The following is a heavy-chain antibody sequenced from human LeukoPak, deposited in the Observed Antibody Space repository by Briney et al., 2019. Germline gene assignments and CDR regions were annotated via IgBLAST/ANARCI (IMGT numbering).Heavy chain of an antibody. CDR2: ISGSGGTA. Sequence: GGSLRLSCAASGFTFSIYAMSWVRQAPGKGLEWVSAISGSGGTAYYADSVKGRFTISRDNSKNTLYLQMNSLRAEDTAVYYCARVEKVPWFGEPIYYYYGMDVWGQGTTVTVSS. J-gene: IGHJ6*02. CDR3: ARVEKVPWFGEPIYYYYGMDV. CDR1: GFTFSIYA. D-gene: IGHD3-10*01. V-gene: IGHV3-23*01.